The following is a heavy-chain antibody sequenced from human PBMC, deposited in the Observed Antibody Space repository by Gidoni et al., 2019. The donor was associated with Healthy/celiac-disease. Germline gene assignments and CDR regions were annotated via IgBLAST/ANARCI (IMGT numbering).Heavy chain of an antibody. V-gene: IGHV3-30*18. CDR1: GFTFSSYG. Sequence: QVQLVESGGGVVQPGRSLRLSCAASGFTFSSYGIHWVRQAPGKGLEGVAVISYDGSNKYYADCVKGRFTISRDNSKNTLYLQMNSLRAEDTAVYYCAKDIVVVPAAISSTPLNWNYYYGMDVWGQGTTVTVSS. CDR3: AKDIVVVPAAISSTPLNWNYYYGMDV. J-gene: IGHJ6*02. D-gene: IGHD2-2*01. CDR2: ISYDGSNK.